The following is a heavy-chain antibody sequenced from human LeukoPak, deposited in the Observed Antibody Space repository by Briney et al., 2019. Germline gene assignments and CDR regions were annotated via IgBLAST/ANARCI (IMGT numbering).Heavy chain of an antibody. CDR3: ARIPAMIVVVPAAKDAWFDP. CDR2: IDPSDSYT. J-gene: IGHJ5*02. V-gene: IGHV5-10-1*01. Sequence: GESLQISCKGSGYIFTSYWISWVRQMPGKGLEWMGRIDPSDSYTNYSPPFQGHVTISADKSISTAYLQWSSLKASDTAMYYCARIPAMIVVVPAAKDAWFDPWGQGTLVTVSS. D-gene: IGHD2-2*01. CDR1: GYIFTSYW.